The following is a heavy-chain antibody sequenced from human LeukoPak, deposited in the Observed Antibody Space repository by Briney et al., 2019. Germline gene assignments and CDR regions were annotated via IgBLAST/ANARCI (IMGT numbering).Heavy chain of an antibody. CDR3: ARPRLRIAAAGPVNNWFDP. D-gene: IGHD6-13*01. V-gene: IGHV1-2*02. J-gene: IGHJ5*02. Sequence: ASVKVSCKASGYTFTGYYMHWVRQAPGQGLEWMGWINPNSGGTNYAQKFQGRVTMTRDTSISTAYMELSRLRSDDTAVYYCARPRLRIAAAGPVNNWFDPWGQGTLVTVSS. CDR1: GYTFTGYY. CDR2: INPNSGGT.